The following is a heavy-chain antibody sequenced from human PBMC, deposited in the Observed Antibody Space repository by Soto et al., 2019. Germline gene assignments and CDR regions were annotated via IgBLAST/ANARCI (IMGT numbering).Heavy chain of an antibody. D-gene: IGHD6-6*01. CDR3: ARDYLQQLVGGDYYYGMDV. V-gene: IGHV4-59*01. J-gene: IGHJ6*02. CDR1: GGSISSYY. Sequence: PSENLSLTGTVSGGSISSYYWSCIRRPPGKGLEWIGYIYYSGSTNYNPSLKSRFTISVDTSKNQFPLKLSSVTAADTAVYYCARDYLQQLVGGDYYYGMDVWGQGTTVTVSS. CDR2: IYYSGST.